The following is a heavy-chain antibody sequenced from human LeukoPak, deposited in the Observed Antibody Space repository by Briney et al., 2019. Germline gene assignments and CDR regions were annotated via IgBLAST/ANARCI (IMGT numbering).Heavy chain of an antibody. D-gene: IGHD3-9*01. Sequence: PSETLSLTCTVSGDSVSSYYWSWIRQPPGEGLEWIGYIHNWGTTRYNPSLESRVTISVDTSKNQFSLKLSSVTAADTAVYYCAREVLRYFADDDAFDIWGQGTMVTVSS. J-gene: IGHJ3*02. V-gene: IGHV4-59*02. CDR3: AREVLRYFADDDAFDI. CDR2: IHNWGTT. CDR1: GDSVSSYY.